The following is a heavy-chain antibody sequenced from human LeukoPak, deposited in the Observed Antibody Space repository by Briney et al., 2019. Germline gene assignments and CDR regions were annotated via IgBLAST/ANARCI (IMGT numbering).Heavy chain of an antibody. CDR2: INHSGST. D-gene: IGHD4-17*01. J-gene: IGHJ4*02. Sequence: SETLSLTCAVYGGSFSGYYWSWIRQPPGKGLEWIGEINHSGSTNYNPSLKSRVTISVDTPKNQFSLKLSSVTAADTAVYYCARRTMTTVTKNGKTFDYWGQGTLVTVSS. V-gene: IGHV4-34*01. CDR1: GGSFSGYY. CDR3: ARRTMTTVTKNGKTFDY.